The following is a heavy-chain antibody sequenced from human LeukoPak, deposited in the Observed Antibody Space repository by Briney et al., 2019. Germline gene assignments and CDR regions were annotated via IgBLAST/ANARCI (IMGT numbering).Heavy chain of an antibody. CDR2: ICTSGTI. J-gene: IGHJ4*02. V-gene: IGHV4-4*07. CDR1: GDSISSFY. Sequence: PSETLSLTCTVSGDSISSFYGSWIRQPAERALEWIGRICTSGTINYKPSLKSRVTMSVDTSKNQISLKLTSVTAADTAVYYCARDRDYSNSLDYWGQGTLVTVSS. CDR3: ARDRDYSNSLDY. D-gene: IGHD6-6*01.